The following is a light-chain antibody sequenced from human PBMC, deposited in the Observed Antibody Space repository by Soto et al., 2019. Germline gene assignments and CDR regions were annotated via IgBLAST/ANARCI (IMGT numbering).Light chain of an antibody. CDR1: QSVSSY. Sequence: IVLTQSPATRALSQGERATLSCRASQSVSSYLAWYLQKPGKPPRLLIYDAYNRENDIPARFSGSGSGTEFTLTISSLEPEDFATYYCQHRSNWPPTFGGGTRLEIK. V-gene: IGKV3-11*01. CDR2: DAY. CDR3: QHRSNWPPT. J-gene: IGKJ5*01.